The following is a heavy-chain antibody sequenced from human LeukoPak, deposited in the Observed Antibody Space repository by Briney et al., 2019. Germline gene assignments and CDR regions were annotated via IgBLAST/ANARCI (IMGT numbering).Heavy chain of an antibody. CDR3: SRGSGWLSVY. D-gene: IGHD6-19*01. J-gene: IGHJ4*02. Sequence: GGSLRLSCTASGFTFGDYLMGWFRQAPGKGLEWIGFISGGTTEYAASVKGRYTISRDDSTSIAYLQMNSLTTEDTAVYYCSRGSGWLSVYWGQGTLVTVSS. V-gene: IGHV3-49*03. CDR2: ISGGTT. CDR1: GFTFGDYL.